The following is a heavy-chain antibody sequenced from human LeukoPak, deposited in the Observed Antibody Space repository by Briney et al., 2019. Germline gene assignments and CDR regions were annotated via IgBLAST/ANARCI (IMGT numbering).Heavy chain of an antibody. J-gene: IGHJ4*02. CDR1: GYTFTGYY. CDR2: INPNSGGT. CDR3: ASGNLYSSGWYGADFDY. Sequence: GPVKVSCKASGYTFTGYYMHWVRQAPGQGLEWMGWINPNSGGTNYAQKFQGRVTMTRDTSISTAYMELSRLRSDDTAVYYCASGNLYSSGWYGADFDYWGQGTLVTVSS. V-gene: IGHV1-2*02. D-gene: IGHD6-19*01.